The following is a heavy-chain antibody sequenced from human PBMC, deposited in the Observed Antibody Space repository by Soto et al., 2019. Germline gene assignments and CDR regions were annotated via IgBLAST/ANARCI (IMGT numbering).Heavy chain of an antibody. CDR1: GFTFSSYG. V-gene: IGHV3-30*18. D-gene: IGHD6-19*01. Sequence: QVQLVESGGGVVQPGRSLRLSCAASGFTFSSYGMHWVRQAPGKGLEWVAVISHDGSNKYFADSVKGRFTISRDNSQNXLYLQMNSLRAEDTAVYYCAKQLLAVAGDLHGMDVWGQGTTVTVSS. CDR2: ISHDGSNK. CDR3: AKQLLAVAGDLHGMDV. J-gene: IGHJ6*02.